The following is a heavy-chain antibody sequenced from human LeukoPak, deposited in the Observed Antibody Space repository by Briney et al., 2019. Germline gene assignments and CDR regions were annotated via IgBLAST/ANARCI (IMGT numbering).Heavy chain of an antibody. CDR2: IIPILGIA. CDR1: GGTFSSYT. CDR3: ARALDYGALSRVL. Sequence: SVKVSCKASGGTFSSYTISWVRQAPGQGLEWMGRIIPILGIANYAQKFQGRVTITADKSTSTAYMELSSLRYEDTAVHYCARALDYGALSRVLWGQGTLVPVSS. J-gene: IGHJ4*02. D-gene: IGHD4-17*01. V-gene: IGHV1-69*02.